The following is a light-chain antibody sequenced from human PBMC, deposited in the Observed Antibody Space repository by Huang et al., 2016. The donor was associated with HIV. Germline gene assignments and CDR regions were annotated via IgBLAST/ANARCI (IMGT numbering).Light chain of an antibody. CDR1: QSVGSN. V-gene: IGKV3-15*01. CDR2: GAS. J-gene: IGKJ4*01. CDR3: QRYDDWLSLT. Sequence: EVVMTQSPATLSVSPGERATLSCRASQSVGSNLAWYQHRPGQAPSLLLYGASMRATGVPVRFSGTGSGTDFALTISSLQSEDFAIYYCQRYDDWLSLTFGGGTRVEIK.